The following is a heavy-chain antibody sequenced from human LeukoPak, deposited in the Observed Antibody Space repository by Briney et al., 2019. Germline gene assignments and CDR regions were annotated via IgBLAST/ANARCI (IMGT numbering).Heavy chain of an antibody. CDR2: ISSSSSYI. CDR1: GFTFSSYS. J-gene: IGHJ4*02. V-gene: IGHV3-21*01. CDR3: AREGIYYYDSSGYRFDY. D-gene: IGHD3-22*01. Sequence: GRSLRLSCAASGFTFSSYSMNWVRQAPGKGLEWVSSISSSSSYIYYADSVKGRFTISRDNAKNSLYLQMNSLRAEDTAVYYCAREGIYYYDSSGYRFDYWGQGTLVTVSS.